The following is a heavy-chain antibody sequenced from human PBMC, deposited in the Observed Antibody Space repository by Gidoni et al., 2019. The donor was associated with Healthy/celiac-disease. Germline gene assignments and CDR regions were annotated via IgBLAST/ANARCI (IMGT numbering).Heavy chain of an antibody. J-gene: IGHJ3*01. CDR3: TRAVGALDASDF. Sequence: EVQLVESGGGLVQPGGSLRLSCAASGFTFSFYWMHWVRQAPGKGLVWVSRIDTDGSSTTYADSVKGRFTISRDNAKNTLYLQMNSLRAEDTAMYYCTRAVGALDASDFWGQGTMVTVSS. CDR1: GFTFSFYW. CDR2: IDTDGSST. D-gene: IGHD1-26*01. V-gene: IGHV3-74*01.